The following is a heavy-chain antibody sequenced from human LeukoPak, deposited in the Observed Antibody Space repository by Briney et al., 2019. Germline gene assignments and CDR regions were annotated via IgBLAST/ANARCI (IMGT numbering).Heavy chain of an antibody. V-gene: IGHV1-2*06. D-gene: IGHD6-13*01. J-gene: IGHJ4*02. Sequence: ASVKVSCKASGYTFTGYHIHWVRQAPGQGLEWMGRINPYSGDTNFALKFQGRVTMTRDTSITTAYMDLSSLTPDDTAVYFCARDQGSPTRSWYTGYWGQGTQVTVSS. CDR3: ARDQGSPTRSWYTGY. CDR1: GYTFTGYH. CDR2: INPYSGDT.